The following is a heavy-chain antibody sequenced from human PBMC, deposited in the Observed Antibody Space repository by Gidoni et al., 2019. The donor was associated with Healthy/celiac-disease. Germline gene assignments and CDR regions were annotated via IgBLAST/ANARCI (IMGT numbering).Heavy chain of an antibody. Sequence: QVQLQQWGAGLLKPSETLSLTCAVYGGSFSGYYWSWIRQPPGKGLEWIGEINHSGSTNYNPSLKSRVTISVDTSKNQFSLKLSSVTAADTAVYYCARAEVAAGVDYWGQGTLVTVSS. CDR2: INHSGST. CDR3: ARAEVAAGVDY. J-gene: IGHJ4*02. CDR1: GGSFSGYY. V-gene: IGHV4-34*01. D-gene: IGHD6-13*01.